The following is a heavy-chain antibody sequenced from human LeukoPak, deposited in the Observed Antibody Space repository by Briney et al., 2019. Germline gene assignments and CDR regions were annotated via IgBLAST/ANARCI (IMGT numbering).Heavy chain of an antibody. CDR2: IYYSGST. CDR3: AGGYSYGGPSFDY. J-gene: IGHJ4*02. CDR1: GGSISSYY. Sequence: SETLSLTCTVSGGSISSYYWSWIRQPPGKGLEWIGYIYYSGSTNYNPSLKRRVTISVDTSKNQFSLKLSSETAADTAVYYCAGGYSYGGPSFDYWGQGTLVTVSS. V-gene: IGHV4-59*01. D-gene: IGHD5-18*01.